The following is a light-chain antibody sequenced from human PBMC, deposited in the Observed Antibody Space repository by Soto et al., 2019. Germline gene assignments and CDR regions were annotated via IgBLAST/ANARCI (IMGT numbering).Light chain of an antibody. Sequence: DNQMTQSPSPLSASVGDRVTITCRASQRISNYLNWYQHKPGKAPRLLIYAASSLQSGVPSRFSGSGYGTDFTLTISSLQPEDFATYYCQQSYSTLDYTFGQGTKVEIK. V-gene: IGKV1-39*01. CDR3: QQSYSTLDYT. CDR1: QRISNY. J-gene: IGKJ2*01. CDR2: AAS.